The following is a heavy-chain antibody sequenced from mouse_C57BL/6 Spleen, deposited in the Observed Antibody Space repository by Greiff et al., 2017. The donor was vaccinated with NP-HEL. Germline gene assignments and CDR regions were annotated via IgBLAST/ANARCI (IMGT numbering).Heavy chain of an antibody. CDR3: ARDYGSSLPYAMDY. D-gene: IGHD1-1*01. Sequence: VQLQQPGAELVKPGASVKLSCKASGYTFTSYWMHWVKQRPGQGLEWIGMIHPNSGSTNYNEKFKSKATLTVDKSSSTAYMQLSSLTSEDSAVYYCARDYGSSLPYAMDYWGQGTSVTVSS. CDR2: IHPNSGST. V-gene: IGHV1-64*01. CDR1: GYTFTSYW. J-gene: IGHJ4*01.